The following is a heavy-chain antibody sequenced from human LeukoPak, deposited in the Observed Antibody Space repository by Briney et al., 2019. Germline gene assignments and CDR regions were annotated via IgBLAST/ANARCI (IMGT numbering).Heavy chain of an antibody. CDR1: AFSFSSYD. V-gene: IGHV3-30*02. D-gene: IGHD3-10*01. J-gene: IGHJ4*02. CDR2: IRYDGGGGK. Sequence: GGSLRLSCAASAFSFSSYDMHWVRQAPGKGLEWVAFIRYDGGGGKYYADSVKGRFTISRDNSKNTLFLQMNSLRAEDTAVYYCAKAFNRGGSGSLDYWGQGTLVTVSS. CDR3: AKAFNRGGSGSLDY.